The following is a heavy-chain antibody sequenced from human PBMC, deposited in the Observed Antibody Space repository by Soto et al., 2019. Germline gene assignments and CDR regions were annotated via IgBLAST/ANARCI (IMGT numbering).Heavy chain of an antibody. Sequence: QVQLQESGPGLVKPSDTLSLTCAVSGFSISSGDWWAWIRQPPGKGLEWIGYIYYSGNTYYNPSLQSRVTMSAPPSEHPFSLKLSSVTTEDTAGYYCANKVEGSAPFGPWGQGTLVTVSS. CDR3: ANKVEGSAPFGP. J-gene: IGHJ5*02. V-gene: IGHV4-28*01. D-gene: IGHD1-26*01. CDR2: IYYSGNT. CDR1: GFSISSGDW.